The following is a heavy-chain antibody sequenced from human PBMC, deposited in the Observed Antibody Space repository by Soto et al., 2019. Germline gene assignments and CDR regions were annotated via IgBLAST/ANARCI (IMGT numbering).Heavy chain of an antibody. V-gene: IGHV1-2*02. CDR3: AREEGIAAASLSYYYYGMDV. CDR2: INPNSGGT. J-gene: IGHJ6*02. CDR1: GYTFTGYY. Sequence: VASVKVSCKASGYTFTGYYMHWVRQAPGQGLEWMGWINPNSGGTNYAQKFQGRVTMTRDTSISTAYMELSRLRSDDTAVYYCAREEGIAAASLSYYYYGMDVWGQGTTVTVSS. D-gene: IGHD6-13*01.